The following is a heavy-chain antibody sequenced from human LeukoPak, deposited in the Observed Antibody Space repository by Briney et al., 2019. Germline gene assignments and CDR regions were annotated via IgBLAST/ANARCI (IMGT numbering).Heavy chain of an antibody. V-gene: IGHV4-39*07. Sequence: SETLSLTCTVSGGSISSSSYYWGWIRQPPGKGLEWIGSIYYSGSTYYNPSLKSRVTISVDRSKNQFSLKLSSVTAADTAVYYCASLPGVVRYGMDVWGQGTTVTVSS. D-gene: IGHD3-10*01. CDR3: ASLPGVVRYGMDV. J-gene: IGHJ6*02. CDR1: GGSISSSSYY. CDR2: IYYSGST.